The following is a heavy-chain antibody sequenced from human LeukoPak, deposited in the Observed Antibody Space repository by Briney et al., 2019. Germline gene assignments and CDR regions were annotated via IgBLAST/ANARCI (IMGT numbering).Heavy chain of an antibody. CDR1: GGTFSSYA. V-gene: IGHV1-69*13. J-gene: IGHJ4*02. Sequence: ASVKVSCKASGGTFSSYAISWVRQAPGQGLEWMGGIIPIFGTANYAQKFQGRVTITADESTSTAYMELSNLRSEDTAVYYCARDGVIAAAGIPFDYWGQGTLVTVSS. D-gene: IGHD6-13*01. CDR3: ARDGVIAAAGIPFDY. CDR2: IIPIFGTA.